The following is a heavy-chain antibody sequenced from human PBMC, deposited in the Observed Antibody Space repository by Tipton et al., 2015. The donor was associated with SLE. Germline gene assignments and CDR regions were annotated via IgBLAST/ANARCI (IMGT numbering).Heavy chain of an antibody. J-gene: IGHJ4*02. Sequence: SLRLSCAASGFTFSSYAMHWVRQAPGKGLEWVAVISYGGSNKYYADSVKGRFTISRDNSKNTLYLQMNSLRAEDTAVYYCARDYSLYYFDYWGQGTLVTVSS. V-gene: IGHV3-30*04. CDR3: ARDYSLYYFDY. D-gene: IGHD2-21*01. CDR2: ISYGGSNK. CDR1: GFTFSSYA.